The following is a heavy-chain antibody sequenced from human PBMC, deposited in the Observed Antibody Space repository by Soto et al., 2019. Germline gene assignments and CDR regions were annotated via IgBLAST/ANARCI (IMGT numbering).Heavy chain of an antibody. V-gene: IGHV3-74*01. D-gene: IGHD6-19*01. J-gene: IGHJ5*02. Sequence: EVQLVESGGGLVQPGGSLRLSCAASGFTFSTNWMHWVRQAPGKGLEWVSLIKSDGRSTSYADSVKGRFTISRDNAKNTLYLQMNSLRAEDTAVYYCARVLDSSAWGQGTLVTVSS. CDR3: ARVLDSSA. CDR2: IKSDGRST. CDR1: GFTFSTNW.